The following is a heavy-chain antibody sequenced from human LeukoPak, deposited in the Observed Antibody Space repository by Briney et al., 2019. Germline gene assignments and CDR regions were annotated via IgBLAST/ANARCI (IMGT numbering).Heavy chain of an antibody. CDR3: AKDKRSSWYLGWFDP. CDR1: TFTVSDTF. D-gene: IGHD6-13*01. J-gene: IGHJ5*02. CDR2: ISWNSGSI. Sequence: GGSLRLSCVGLTFTVSDTFMSWVRQAPGKGLEWVSGISWNSGSIGYADSVKGRFTISRDNAKNSLYLQMNSLRAEDTALYYCAKDKRSSWYLGWFDPWGQGTLVTVSS. V-gene: IGHV3-9*01.